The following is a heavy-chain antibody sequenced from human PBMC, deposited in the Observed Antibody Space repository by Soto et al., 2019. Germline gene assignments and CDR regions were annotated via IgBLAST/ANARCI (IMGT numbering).Heavy chain of an antibody. CDR3: ARVGYSSLTGYYYYMDV. CDR2: ISAYNGNT. D-gene: IGHD6-13*01. CDR1: GYTFTSYG. Sequence: VKVSCKASGYTFTSYGISWVRQAPGQGLEWMGWISAYNGNTNYAQKLQGRVTMTTDTSTSTAYMELRSLRSDDTAVYYCARVGYSSLTGYYYYMDVWGKGTPVTVS. J-gene: IGHJ6*03. V-gene: IGHV1-18*01.